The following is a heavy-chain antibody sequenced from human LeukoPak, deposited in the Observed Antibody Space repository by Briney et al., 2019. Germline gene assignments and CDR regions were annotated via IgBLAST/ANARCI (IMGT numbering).Heavy chain of an antibody. Sequence: PSETLSLTCGVYGGSFSDYYWSWIRQSPGKGLEWIGEINQGGSTTYNPSLKSRVTISVDTSKNEFSLNMSSVTDADTAVYYCARGRVRAARKYYYYMDVWGKGTTVTVSS. CDR3: ARGRVRAARKYYYYMDV. V-gene: IGHV4-34*01. D-gene: IGHD6-6*01. J-gene: IGHJ6*03. CDR1: GGSFSDYY. CDR2: INQGGST.